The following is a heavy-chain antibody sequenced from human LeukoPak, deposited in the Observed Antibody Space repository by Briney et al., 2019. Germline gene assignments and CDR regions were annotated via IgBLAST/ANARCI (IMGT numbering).Heavy chain of an antibody. CDR2: IYYSGST. V-gene: IGHV4-59*01. Sequence: PSETLSLTCTVSGGSISSYYWSWIRQPPGKGLEWIGYIYYSGSTNYNPSLKSRVTISVDTSKNQFSLKLSSVTAADTAVYHCARLGYGDYDAWYFDLWGRGTLVTVSS. J-gene: IGHJ2*01. CDR3: ARLGYGDYDAWYFDL. D-gene: IGHD4-17*01. CDR1: GGSISSYY.